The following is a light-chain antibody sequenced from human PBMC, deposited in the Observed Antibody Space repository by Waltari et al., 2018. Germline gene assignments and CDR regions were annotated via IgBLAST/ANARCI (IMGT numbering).Light chain of an antibody. Sequence: SSELTQDPAVSVALGQTVRITCQGDSLRRYYASWYQQRPGQAPRLVLYGQANRPSGIPALVSGSNSETLATLTSSGVEAGEEADYYGQVWDGASDHSVFGPGTTLTVL. V-gene: IGLV3-19*01. CDR3: QVWDGASDHSV. J-gene: IGLJ1*01. CDR1: SLRRYY. CDR2: GQA.